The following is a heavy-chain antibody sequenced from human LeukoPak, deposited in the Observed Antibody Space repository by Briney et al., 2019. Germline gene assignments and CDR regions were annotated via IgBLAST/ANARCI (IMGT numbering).Heavy chain of an antibody. J-gene: IGHJ4*02. CDR3: ARGPTDMDFDY. Sequence: ASVKVSCKASGYTFTKSDYMHWVRQAPGQGLEWMGIINPSDGTTFYAQKFQGRVTMTRDTSTNTVYMELSSLTSEDTAVCYCARGPTDMDFDYWGQGSLVTVSS. V-gene: IGHV1-46*01. CDR1: GYTFTKSDY. CDR2: INPSDGTT.